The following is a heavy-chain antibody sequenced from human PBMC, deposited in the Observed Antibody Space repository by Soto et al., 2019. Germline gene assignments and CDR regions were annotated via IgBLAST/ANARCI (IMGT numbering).Heavy chain of an antibody. V-gene: IGHV2-5*01. CDR2: IYWNDDK. CDR3: AYRVGSRGSFDY. D-gene: IGHD6-25*01. J-gene: IGHJ4*02. Sequence: SGPTLVNPTQTVTLTCSFSGFSLRTSGVSVGWIRQPPGKALEWLALIYWNDDKRYSPSLQSRLTITKDNSKKEVVLTMTNMDPLDTGQYYCAYRVGSRGSFDYWGQGTLVTVS. CDR1: GFSLRTSGVS.